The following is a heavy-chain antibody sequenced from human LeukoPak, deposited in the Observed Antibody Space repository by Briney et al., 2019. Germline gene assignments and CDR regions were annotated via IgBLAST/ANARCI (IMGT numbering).Heavy chain of an antibody. V-gene: IGHV4-34*01. CDR3: ARARYDKYYYDSSGPSPTLYGMDV. J-gene: IGHJ6*02. Sequence: SETLSLTCAVYGGSFSGYYWSWIRQPPGKGLGWIGEINHSGSTNYNPSLKSRVTISVDTSKNQFSLKLSSVTAADTAVYYCARARYDKYYYDSSGPSPTLYGMDVWGQGTTVTVSS. CDR2: INHSGST. CDR1: GGSFSGYY. D-gene: IGHD3-22*01.